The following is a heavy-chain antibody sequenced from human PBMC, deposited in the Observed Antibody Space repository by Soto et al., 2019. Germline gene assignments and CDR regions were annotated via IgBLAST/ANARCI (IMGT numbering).Heavy chain of an antibody. CDR1: GGSISSYY. D-gene: IGHD4-17*01. CDR3: AGTTVTTEGYFDY. J-gene: IGHJ4*02. CDR2: IYYSGST. Sequence: PSETLSLTCTVSGGSISSYYWSWIRQPPGKGLEWIGYIYYSGSTNYNPSLKSRVTISVDTSKNQFSLKLSSVTAADTAVYYCAGTTVTTEGYFDYWGQGXLVTVYS. V-gene: IGHV4-59*01.